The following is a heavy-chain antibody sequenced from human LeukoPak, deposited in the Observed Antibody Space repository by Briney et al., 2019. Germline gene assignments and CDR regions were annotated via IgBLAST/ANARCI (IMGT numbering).Heavy chain of an antibody. Sequence: SQTLSLTCTVSGGSISSDGYYWSWIRQHPGKGLEWIGYIYYSGSTYYHPSLKSRVSISVDTSKNQFSLKLSSVTAADTAVYYCARDLGYGSGPFDLWGRGTLVTVSS. D-gene: IGHD3-10*01. J-gene: IGHJ2*01. V-gene: IGHV4-31*03. CDR1: GGSISSDGYY. CDR3: ARDLGYGSGPFDL. CDR2: IYYSGST.